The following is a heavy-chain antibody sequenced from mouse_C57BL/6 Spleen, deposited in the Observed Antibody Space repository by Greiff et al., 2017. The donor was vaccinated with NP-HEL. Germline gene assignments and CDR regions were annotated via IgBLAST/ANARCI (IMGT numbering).Heavy chain of an antibody. Sequence: VQLQQSGAELVRPGASVKLSCKASGYTFTDYYINWVKQRPGQGLEWIARIYPGSGNTYYNEKFKGKATLTAEKSSSTAYMQLSSLTSEDSAVYFCARDGIIYYYGSSHWYFDVWGTGTTVTVSS. D-gene: IGHD1-1*01. CDR3: ARDGIIYYYGSSHWYFDV. CDR2: IYPGSGNT. J-gene: IGHJ1*03. CDR1: GYTFTDYY. V-gene: IGHV1-76*01.